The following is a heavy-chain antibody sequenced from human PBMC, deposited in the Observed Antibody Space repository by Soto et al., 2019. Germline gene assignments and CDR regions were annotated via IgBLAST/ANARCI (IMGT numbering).Heavy chain of an antibody. V-gene: IGHV1-46*01. D-gene: IGHD6-19*01. Sequence: ASVKVSCKASGYTVTSYYMHWVRQAPGQGLEWMGIINPSGGSTSYAQKLQGRVTMTRDTSTSTVYMELSRLRSEDKAVYYCARGLLRSGWKTFDYRGKGTLVTVSS. J-gene: IGHJ4*02. CDR3: ARGLLRSGWKTFDY. CDR2: INPSGGST. CDR1: GYTVTSYY.